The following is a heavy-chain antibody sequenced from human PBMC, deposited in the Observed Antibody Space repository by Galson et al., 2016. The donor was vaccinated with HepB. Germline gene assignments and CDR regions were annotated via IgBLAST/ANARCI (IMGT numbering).Heavy chain of an antibody. CDR3: AKEIIRGLMILDN. V-gene: IGHV3-30*18. CDR1: GFSFSSYG. D-gene: IGHD3-10*01. CDR2: ISYDGSNK. J-gene: IGHJ4*02. Sequence: SLRLSCAASGFSFSSYGMHWVRQTPGKGLEGVAVISYDGSNKYYADSVKGRFTISRDNSKNTLYLQMKSLRAEDTAVYYCAKEIIRGLMILDNWGQGTLVTVSS.